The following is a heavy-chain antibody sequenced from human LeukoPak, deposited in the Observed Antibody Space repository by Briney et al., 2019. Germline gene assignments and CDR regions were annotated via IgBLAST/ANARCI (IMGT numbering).Heavy chain of an antibody. D-gene: IGHD3-22*01. CDR1: GGSFSGYY. J-gene: IGHJ1*01. CDR2: INHSGST. CDR3: ARHNPVGFSFYYDSSGYYRGAEYFQH. V-gene: IGHV4-34*01. Sequence: PSETLSLTCAVYGGSFSGYYWSWIRQPPGKGLEWIGEINHSGSTNYNPSLKSRVTISVDTSKNQFSLKLSSVTAADTAVYYCARHNPVGFSFYYDSSGYYRGAEYFQHWGQGTLVTVSS.